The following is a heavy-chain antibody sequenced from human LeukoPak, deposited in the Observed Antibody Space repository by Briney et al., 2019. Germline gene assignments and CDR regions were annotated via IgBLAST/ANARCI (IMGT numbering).Heavy chain of an antibody. J-gene: IGHJ4*02. D-gene: IGHD3-22*01. CDR2: IYYSGST. Sequence: PSETLSLTCTVSGGSISSSSYYWGWIRQPPGKGLEWIGSIYYSGSTYYNPFLKSRVTISVDTSKNQFSLKLSSVTAADTAVYYCARHYYDSSGYYYVRYWGQGTLVTVSS. V-gene: IGHV4-39*01. CDR1: GGSISSSSYY. CDR3: ARHYYDSSGYYYVRY.